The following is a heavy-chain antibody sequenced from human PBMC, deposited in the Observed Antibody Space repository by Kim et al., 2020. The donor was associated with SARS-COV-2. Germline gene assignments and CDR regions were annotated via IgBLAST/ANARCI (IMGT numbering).Heavy chain of an antibody. D-gene: IGHD3-10*01. V-gene: IGHV3-11*05. J-gene: IGHJ5*02. Sequence: SVKGRFTISRDNAKNSLYLQMNSLRVEDTAVYYCARDRMVRGVIINWFDPWGQGTLVTVSS. CDR3: ARDRMVRGVIINWFDP.